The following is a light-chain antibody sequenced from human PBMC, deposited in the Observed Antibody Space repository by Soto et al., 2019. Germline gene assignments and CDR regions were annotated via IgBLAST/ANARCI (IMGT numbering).Light chain of an antibody. CDR1: QSVSSSY. CDR3: QQYNNWPPWT. Sequence: EIVLKQSPGTLSLSPGERATLSCRASQSVSSSYLAWYQQKPGQAPRLLIYGASSRATGIADRFSGSGSGTEFTLTISSLQSEDFAVYYCQQYNNWPPWTFGQGTKVDIK. J-gene: IGKJ1*01. CDR2: GAS. V-gene: IGKV3D-15*01.